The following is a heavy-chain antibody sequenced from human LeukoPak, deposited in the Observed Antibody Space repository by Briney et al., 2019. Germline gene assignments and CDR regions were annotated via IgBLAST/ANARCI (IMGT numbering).Heavy chain of an antibody. Sequence: AGRSLRLSCAAPGFTFSNYAMHWVRQAPGKGLAWVAIISYNGINKYYADSVKGRFTISQDNSKNTLYLHMNSLRAEDTAVYYCARSAAAGRIVATFAYWGQGTLVTVSS. CDR2: ISYNGINK. CDR3: ARSAAAGRIVATFAY. J-gene: IGHJ4*02. V-gene: IGHV3-30*04. D-gene: IGHD5-12*01. CDR1: GFTFSNYA.